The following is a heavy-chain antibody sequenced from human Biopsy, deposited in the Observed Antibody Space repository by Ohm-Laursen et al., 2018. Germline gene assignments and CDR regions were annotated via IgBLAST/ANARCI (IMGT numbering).Heavy chain of an antibody. D-gene: IGHD4-23*01. CDR2: MYYNEGT. V-gene: IGHV4-59*07. CDR3: ATGGRWPKPYLNWFDP. CDR1: GGSITNYY. J-gene: IGHJ5*02. Sequence: SDTLSLTCAVSGGSITNYYWSWIRQPPGKGLEYIGYMYYNEGTNYNPSLKSRVTISVDTSKNQFSLKLISVTPADTAVYYCATGGRWPKPYLNWFDPWGQGTLVTVSS.